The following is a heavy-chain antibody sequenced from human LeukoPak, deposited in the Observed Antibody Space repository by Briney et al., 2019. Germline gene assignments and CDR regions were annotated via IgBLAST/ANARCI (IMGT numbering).Heavy chain of an antibody. Sequence: SETLSLTCTVSGGSISSYYWSWIRQPPGKGLEWIGYIYYSGSTNYNPSLKSRVTISVDTSKNQFSLKLSSVTAADTAVYYCARSFPGAYCGGDCYSDYWGQGTLVTVSS. J-gene: IGHJ4*02. D-gene: IGHD2-21*02. V-gene: IGHV4-59*01. CDR3: ARSFPGAYCGGDCYSDY. CDR1: GGSISSYY. CDR2: IYYSGST.